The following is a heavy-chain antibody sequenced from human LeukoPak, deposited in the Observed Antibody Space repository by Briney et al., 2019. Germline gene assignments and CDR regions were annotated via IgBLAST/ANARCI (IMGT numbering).Heavy chain of an antibody. CDR3: ATGGYLAGDDYGGGGA. CDR1: GYTLTELS. J-gene: IGHJ5*02. V-gene: IGHV1-24*01. Sequence: GASVKVSCKVSGYTLTELSMHWVRQAPGKGLEWMGGFDPEDGETIYAQKFQGRVTMTEDTSTDTAYMELSSLRSEDTAVYYCATGGYLAGDDYGGGGAWGQGTLVTVSS. CDR2: FDPEDGET. D-gene: IGHD4-23*01.